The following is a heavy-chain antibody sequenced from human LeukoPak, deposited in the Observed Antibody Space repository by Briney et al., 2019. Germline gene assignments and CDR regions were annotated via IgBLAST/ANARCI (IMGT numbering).Heavy chain of an antibody. CDR1: GYTFTGYY. J-gene: IGHJ5*02. V-gene: IGHV1-2*02. Sequence: VKVSCKASGYTFTGYYMHWVRQAPGQGLEWMGWINPNSGGTNYAQKFQGRVTMTRDTSISTAYMELSRLRSDDTAVYYCARALWFGAGTPNWFDPWGQGTLVTVSS. CDR3: ARALWFGAGTPNWFDP. D-gene: IGHD3-10*01. CDR2: INPNSGGT.